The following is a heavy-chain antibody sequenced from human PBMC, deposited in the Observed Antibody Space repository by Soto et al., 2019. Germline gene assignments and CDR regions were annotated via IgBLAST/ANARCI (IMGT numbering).Heavy chain of an antibody. CDR2: ISGSGDST. J-gene: IGHJ4*02. CDR3: AKDQGPNSSSWYVY. D-gene: IGHD6-13*01. Sequence: PGGSLRLSCAASGFTFSSYAMSWVRQAPGKGLEWVSAISGSGDSTYYADSVKGRFTISRDNSKNTLYLQMNSLRAEDTAVYYCAKDQGPNSSSWYVYWGQGTLVTVSS. V-gene: IGHV3-23*01. CDR1: GFTFSSYA.